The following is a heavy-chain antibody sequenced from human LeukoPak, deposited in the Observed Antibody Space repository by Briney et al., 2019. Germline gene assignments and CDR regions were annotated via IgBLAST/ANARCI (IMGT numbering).Heavy chain of an antibody. Sequence: ASVKVSCKVSGGTFISYAISWVRQAPGQGLEWMGWISAYNGNTNYAQKLQGRVTMTTDTSTSTAYMELRSLRSDDTAVYYCARDYYGSGSYYAPFDYWGQGTLVTVSS. CDR3: ARDYYGSGSYYAPFDY. D-gene: IGHD3-10*01. CDR2: ISAYNGNT. J-gene: IGHJ4*02. V-gene: IGHV1-18*01. CDR1: GGTFISYA.